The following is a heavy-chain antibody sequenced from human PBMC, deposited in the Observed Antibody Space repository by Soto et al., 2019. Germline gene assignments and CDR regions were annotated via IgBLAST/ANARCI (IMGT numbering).Heavy chain of an antibody. CDR3: ARGYYDSSGYYSGCDY. J-gene: IGHJ4*02. D-gene: IGHD3-22*01. CDR1: GGSVSSGSYY. Sequence: SETLSLTCTVSGGSVSSGSYYWSWIRQPPGKGLEWIGYIYYSGSTNYNPSLKSRVTISVDTSKNQFSLKLSSVTAADTAVYYCARGYYDSSGYYSGCDYWGQGTLVTVSS. CDR2: IYYSGST. V-gene: IGHV4-61*01.